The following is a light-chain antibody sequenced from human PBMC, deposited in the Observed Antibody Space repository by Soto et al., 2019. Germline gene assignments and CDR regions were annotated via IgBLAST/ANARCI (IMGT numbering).Light chain of an antibody. Sequence: EMVLTQSPGTLSLSPGERATLSCRASQSVSGSYLAWYQQKPGQAPRLLIYGASSRAAGVPDRFSGSGSGTDFTLSINRLEPEDFAVYSCQQYSSSPWTFGQGTKVDIK. CDR1: QSVSGSY. CDR3: QQYSSSPWT. V-gene: IGKV3-20*01. CDR2: GAS. J-gene: IGKJ1*01.